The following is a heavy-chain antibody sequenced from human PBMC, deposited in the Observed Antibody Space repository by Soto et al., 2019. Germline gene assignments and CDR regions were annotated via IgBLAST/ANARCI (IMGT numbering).Heavy chain of an antibody. CDR2: MSHSGGT. V-gene: IGHV4-34*01. D-gene: IGHD1-1*01. CDR1: GGFVSSGSYY. CDR3: ARVERGTATTVVDAFDI. Sequence: QVQLQQWGAGLLKPSETLSLTCAVYGGFVSSGSYYWSWIRQPPGKGLEWIGEMSHSGGTHFNPSLKRSVTISLDTSKNQFSLKMSSVPAADTALYYCARVERGTATTVVDAFDIWGPGTMVTVSS. J-gene: IGHJ3*02.